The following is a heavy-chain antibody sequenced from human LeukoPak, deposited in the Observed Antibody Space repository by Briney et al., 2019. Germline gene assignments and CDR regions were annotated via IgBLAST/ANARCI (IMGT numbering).Heavy chain of an antibody. J-gene: IGHJ6*02. CDR1: GFTFSDYY. Sequence: RGSLRLSCAASGFTFSDYYMSWIRQAPGKGLEWVSYISSSGSTIYYADSVKGRFTISRDNAKNSLYLQMNSLRAEDTAVYYCARWPTYYYDSSGYYRMDGMDVWGQGTTVTVSS. CDR2: ISSSGSTI. D-gene: IGHD3-22*01. V-gene: IGHV3-11*01. CDR3: ARWPTYYYDSSGYYRMDGMDV.